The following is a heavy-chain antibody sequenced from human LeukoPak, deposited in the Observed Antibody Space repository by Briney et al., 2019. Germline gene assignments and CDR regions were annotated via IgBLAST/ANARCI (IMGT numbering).Heavy chain of an antibody. V-gene: IGHV3-23*01. CDR3: AKDTSIGKYCTNGVCSPFDY. CDR2: ISDGGGNT. D-gene: IGHD2-8*01. CDR1: GFTFSNYA. Sequence: GGSLRLSCAASGFTFSNYAMNWVRQAPGQGLEWVSAISDGGGNTLYADSVRGRFTISRDNSRNTLYLQMISLRPEDTAVYYCAKDTSIGKYCTNGVCSPFDYWGQGTLVTVSS. J-gene: IGHJ4*02.